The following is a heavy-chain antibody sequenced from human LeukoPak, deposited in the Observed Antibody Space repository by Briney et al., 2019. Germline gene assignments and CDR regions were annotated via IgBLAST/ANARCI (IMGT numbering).Heavy chain of an antibody. V-gene: IGHV3-48*01. D-gene: IGHD2-15*01. CDR3: AREGGGRNFDF. CDR2: ITSSSDSI. J-gene: IGHJ4*02. Sequence: PGGSLRLSCAASGFTFSDYSMNWVRQAPGKGLEWVSWITSSSDSIYYADSVKGRFTISRDNAKNSLYLQMNSLRAEDTAVYYCAREGGGRNFDFWGQGTLGTVSS. CDR1: GFTFSDYS.